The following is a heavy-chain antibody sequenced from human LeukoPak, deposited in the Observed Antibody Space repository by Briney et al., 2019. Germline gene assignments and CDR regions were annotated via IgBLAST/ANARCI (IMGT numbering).Heavy chain of an antibody. D-gene: IGHD5-18*01. V-gene: IGHV4-34*01. CDR3: ASSEGRLDRAFDY. CDR1: GGSFSGYH. Sequence: SETLSLTCAVYGGSFSGYHWSWIRQPPGKGLEWIGEINHSGSTNYNPSLKSRVTISVDTSKNQFSLKLSSVTAADTAVYYCASSEGRLDRAFDYWGQGTLVTVSS. J-gene: IGHJ4*02. CDR2: INHSGST.